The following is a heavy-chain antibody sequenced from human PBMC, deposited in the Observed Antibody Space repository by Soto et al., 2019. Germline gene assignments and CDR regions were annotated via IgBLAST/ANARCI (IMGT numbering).Heavy chain of an antibody. D-gene: IGHD1-1*01. CDR3: ANLDWSQLPNNFDY. Sequence: HPGGSLRLSCAASGFTLSSYDMSWVRQAPGKGLEWVSGIGSNVVTTYYADSVKGRFTISRDNSKSTLYLQLNNLRAEDTAVYYCANLDWSQLPNNFDYWGQATLVTVSS. J-gene: IGHJ4*02. CDR1: GFTLSSYD. V-gene: IGHV3-23*01. CDR2: IGSNVVTT.